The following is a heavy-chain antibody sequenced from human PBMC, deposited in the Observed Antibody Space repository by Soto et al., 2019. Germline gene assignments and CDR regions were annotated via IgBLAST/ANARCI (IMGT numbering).Heavy chain of an antibody. Sequence: PRGSLRLSCAASGFTFSSYGMHWVRQAPGKGLEWVAVIWYDGSNKYYADSVKGRFTISRDNSKNTLYLQMNSLRAEDTAVYYCARDPIVGATTRTSNGPPSFDYWGQGTLVTVLL. CDR3: ARDPIVGATTRTSNGPPSFDY. CDR2: IWYDGSNK. CDR1: GFTFSSYG. D-gene: IGHD1-26*01. V-gene: IGHV3-33*01. J-gene: IGHJ4*02.